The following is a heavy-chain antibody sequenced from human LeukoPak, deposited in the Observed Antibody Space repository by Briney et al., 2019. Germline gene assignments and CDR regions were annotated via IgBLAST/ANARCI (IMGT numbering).Heavy chain of an antibody. CDR1: GYSISSGFY. V-gene: IGHV4-38-2*02. D-gene: IGHD3-10*01. CDR3: ARGFRGPNFDY. J-gene: IGHJ4*02. CDR2: IHYSGRT. Sequence: IPSETLSLTCTVSGYSISSGFYWGWIRQTPGKGLEWIGSIHYSGRTYDNPSLKSRATISLDTSKNQFSLKLSSVTAADTAVYYCARGFRGPNFDYWGQGTLVTVSS.